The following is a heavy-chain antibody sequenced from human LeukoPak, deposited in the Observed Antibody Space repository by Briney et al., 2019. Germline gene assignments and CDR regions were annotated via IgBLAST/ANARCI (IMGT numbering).Heavy chain of an antibody. D-gene: IGHD3-9*01. Sequence: ASVKVSCKTSGYTFTGYYMHWVRQAPGQGLEWMGWINPNSGGTNYAQKFQGRVTMTRDTSISTAYMELSRLRSDDRAVYYCARRHYDVLTGYYLFDNWGQGTLVTVSS. J-gene: IGHJ4*02. CDR3: ARRHYDVLTGYYLFDN. CDR1: GYTFTGYY. CDR2: INPNSGGT. V-gene: IGHV1-2*02.